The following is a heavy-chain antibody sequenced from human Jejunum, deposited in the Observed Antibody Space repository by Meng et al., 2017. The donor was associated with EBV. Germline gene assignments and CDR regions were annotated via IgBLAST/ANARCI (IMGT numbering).Heavy chain of an antibody. J-gene: IGHJ4*02. CDR2: TNEYGTTT. V-gene: IGHV3-74*01. CDR3: SRDLAGSDDY. Sequence: DVQLVVSGGALVQPGGSLRLSCATSGFTFSRYWMHWVRQTPGKGLVWVSRTNEYGTTTTYADSVKGRFTISRDNAKNTLYLQMNSLRAEDTAVYYCSRDLAGSDDYWGQGTLVTVSS. D-gene: IGHD1-14*01. CDR1: GFTFSRYW.